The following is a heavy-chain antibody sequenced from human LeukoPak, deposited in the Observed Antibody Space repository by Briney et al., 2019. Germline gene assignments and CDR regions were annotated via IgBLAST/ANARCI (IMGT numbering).Heavy chain of an antibody. CDR3: AKDPNGDYIGTFDI. CDR2: ITGSGGGT. V-gene: IGHV3-23*01. Sequence: GGSLRPSCATSQFKFNNYGMTWVRQAPGKGLEWVSSITGSGGGTQYADSVQGRFTISRDNSKNTLYLQMNSLRAEDTAVYYCAKDPNGDYIGTFDIWGQGTMVTVSS. CDR1: QFKFNNYG. J-gene: IGHJ3*02. D-gene: IGHD4-17*01.